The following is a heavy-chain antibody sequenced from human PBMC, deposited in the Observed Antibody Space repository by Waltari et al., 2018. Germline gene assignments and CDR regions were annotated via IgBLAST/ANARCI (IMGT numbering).Heavy chain of an antibody. D-gene: IGHD4-17*01. V-gene: IGHV3-23*01. Sequence: EVQLLESGGGLVQPGGSLRLSCAASGFPFSRSAMVWVRQAPGKGLEWVSAISGSGGSTYYADSVKGRFTISRDNSKNTLYLQMNSLRAEDTAVYYCAKPTTVTKRGYYFDYWGQGTLVTVSS. CDR3: AKPTTVTKRGYYFDY. J-gene: IGHJ4*02. CDR2: ISGSGGST. CDR1: GFPFSRSA.